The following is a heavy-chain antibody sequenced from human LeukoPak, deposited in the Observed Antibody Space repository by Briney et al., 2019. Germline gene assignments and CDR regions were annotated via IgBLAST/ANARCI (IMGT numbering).Heavy chain of an antibody. Sequence: GGSLRLSCAASGFTFSDYYMSWIRQAPGKGLEWVSYISSSGSTIYYADSVKGRFTISRDNAKNSLYLQMNSLRAEDTAVYYCARVALQDDNPSLATYWGQGTLVTVSS. J-gene: IGHJ4*02. CDR2: ISSSGSTI. V-gene: IGHV3-11*01. D-gene: IGHD1-14*01. CDR1: GFTFSDYY. CDR3: ARVALQDDNPSLATY.